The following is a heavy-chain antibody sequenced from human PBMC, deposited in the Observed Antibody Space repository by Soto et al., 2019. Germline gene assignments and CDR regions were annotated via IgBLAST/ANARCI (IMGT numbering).Heavy chain of an antibody. CDR1: GFTFSSYG. Sequence: GGSLRLSCAASGFTFSSYGMHWVRQAPGKGLEWVAVIWYDGSNKYYADSVKGRFTISRDNSKNTLYLQMNSLRAEDTAVYYCARITMVRGVIMNLSYYYGMDVWGQGTTVTV. D-gene: IGHD3-10*01. V-gene: IGHV3-33*01. J-gene: IGHJ6*02. CDR3: ARITMVRGVIMNLSYYYGMDV. CDR2: IWYDGSNK.